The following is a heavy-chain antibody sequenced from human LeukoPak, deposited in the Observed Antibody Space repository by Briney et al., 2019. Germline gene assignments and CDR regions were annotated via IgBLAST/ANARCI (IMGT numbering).Heavy chain of an antibody. V-gene: IGHV5-51*01. D-gene: IGHD3-9*01. CDR2: IYPGDSDT. CDR1: GYNFTSDW. CDR3: ARLYPPYDTPGPPDY. Sequence: GESLKISCKGSGYNFTSDWIDWVRQMPGKGLEWMGIIYPGDSDTRYSPSFQGQVTISADKSISTAYLQWSSLKASDTAMYYCARLYPPYDTPGPPDYWGQGTLVTVSS. J-gene: IGHJ4*02.